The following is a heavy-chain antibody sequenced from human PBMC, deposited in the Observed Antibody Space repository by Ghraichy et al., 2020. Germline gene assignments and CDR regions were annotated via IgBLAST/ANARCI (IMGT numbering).Heavy chain of an antibody. Sequence: GGSLRLSCAASGFTVSSTYMSWVRQAPGKGLEWVSVIYSGGSTYYADSVKGRLTISRDNSKNTLFLQMNSLRAEDTAVYYCARDINGIDVWGQGTTVTVSS. V-gene: IGHV3-53*01. CDR3: ARDINGIDV. CDR1: GFTVSSTY. CDR2: IYSGGST. J-gene: IGHJ6*02.